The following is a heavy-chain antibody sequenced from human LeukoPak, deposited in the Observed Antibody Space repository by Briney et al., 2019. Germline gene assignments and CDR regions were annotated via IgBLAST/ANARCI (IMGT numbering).Heavy chain of an antibody. J-gene: IGHJ3*02. CDR3: AKERLAYCGGDCYPDAFDI. CDR2: ISSSGGST. Sequence: GGSLRLSCAASGFPFSSYAMSWVRQAPGKGLEWVSAISSSGGSTNYADSVKGRFTISRDNSKNTLYLQMNSLRAEDTAVYYCAKERLAYCGGDCYPDAFDIWGQGTMVTVSS. CDR1: GFPFSSYA. V-gene: IGHV3-23*01. D-gene: IGHD2-21*02.